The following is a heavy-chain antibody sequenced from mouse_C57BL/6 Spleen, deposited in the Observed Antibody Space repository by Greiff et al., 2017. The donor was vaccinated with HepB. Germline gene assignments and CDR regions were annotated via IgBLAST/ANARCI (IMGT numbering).Heavy chain of an antibody. D-gene: IGHD1-1*01. J-gene: IGHJ2*01. CDR1: GYAFTNSL. CDR2: INPGSGGT. CDR3: ARWVTTVSYFDY. Sequence: QVQLQQSGAELVRPGTSVKVSCKASGYAFTNSLIEWVKQRPGQGLEWIGVINPGSGGTNYNEKFKGKATLTADKSSSTAYMQLSSLTSEDSAVYFCARWVTTVSYFDYWGQGTTLTVSS. V-gene: IGHV1-54*01.